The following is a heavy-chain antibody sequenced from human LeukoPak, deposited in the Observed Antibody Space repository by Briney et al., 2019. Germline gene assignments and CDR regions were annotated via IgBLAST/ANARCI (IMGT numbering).Heavy chain of an antibody. Sequence: GGSLRLPCAASGFTFSSYAMHWVRQAPGKGLEWVAVISYDGSNKYYADSVKGRFTISRDNSKNTLYLQMNSLRAEDTAVYYCATVVRGVISYYYYGMDVWGQGTTVTVSS. CDR1: GFTFSSYA. V-gene: IGHV3-30-3*01. J-gene: IGHJ6*02. CDR3: ATVVRGVISYYYYGMDV. D-gene: IGHD3-10*01. CDR2: ISYDGSNK.